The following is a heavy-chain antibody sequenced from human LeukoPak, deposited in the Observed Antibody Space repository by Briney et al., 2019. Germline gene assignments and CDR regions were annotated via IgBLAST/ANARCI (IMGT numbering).Heavy chain of an antibody. CDR3: ARHIAAGRWYFDY. D-gene: IGHD6-6*01. CDR2: INPDGSIT. J-gene: IGHJ4*02. Sequence: PGGSLRLSCVASGFDFRTYWMDWVRQVPGKGLVWVSRINPDGSITSYADSVKGRFTISRGNAKNTVYLQMNSLRAEDTAVYYCARHIAAGRWYFDYWGQGTLVTVSS. CDR1: GFDFRTYW. V-gene: IGHV3-74*01.